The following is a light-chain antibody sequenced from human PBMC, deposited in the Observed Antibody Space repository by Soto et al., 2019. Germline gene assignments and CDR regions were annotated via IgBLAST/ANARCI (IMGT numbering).Light chain of an antibody. CDR1: QSVSSN. J-gene: IGKJ1*01. CDR2: GAS. V-gene: IGKV3-15*01. Sequence: EIVMTQSPATLSVSRGERATLSCRASQSVSSNLAWYQQKPGQAPRLLIYGASTRATGIPARFSGSGSGTEFTLTISSLQSEDFAVYYCQQYNNSPWTFGQGTKVDI. CDR3: QQYNNSPWT.